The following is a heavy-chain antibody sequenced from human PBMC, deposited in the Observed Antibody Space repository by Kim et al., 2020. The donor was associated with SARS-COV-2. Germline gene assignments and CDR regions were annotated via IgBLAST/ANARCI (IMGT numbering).Heavy chain of an antibody. CDR2: P. V-gene: IGHV7-4-1*02. D-gene: IGHD3-16*01. CDR3: ARGGDGGGSDY. Sequence: PTYAQGFTGRFVFSLDTSVSTAYLQISSLKAEDTAVYYCARGGDGGGSDYWGQGTLVTVSS. J-gene: IGHJ4*02.